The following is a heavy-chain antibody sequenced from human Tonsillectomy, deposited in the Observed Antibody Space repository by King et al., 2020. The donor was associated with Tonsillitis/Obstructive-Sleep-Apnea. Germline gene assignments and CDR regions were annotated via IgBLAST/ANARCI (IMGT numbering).Heavy chain of an antibody. CDR3: VRHGDDYKPPDH. J-gene: IGHJ4*02. Sequence: QLVQSGAEVRKPGDSLKISCKGSGYRFTSQWIGWVRQMPGKGLEWMGVVFPGDSGTRYSPSFQGHVTISADESISTAYLQWSSLKASDTAIYYCVRHGDDYKPPDHWGQGTRVTVSS. CDR1: GYRFTSQW. V-gene: IGHV5-51*01. CDR2: VFPGDSGT. D-gene: IGHD2-21*01.